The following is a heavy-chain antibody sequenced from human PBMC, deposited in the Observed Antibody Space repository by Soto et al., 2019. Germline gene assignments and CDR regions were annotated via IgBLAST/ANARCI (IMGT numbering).Heavy chain of an antibody. CDR1: GYSFTNYA. CDR2: INPDSGNT. Sequence: ASVKVSFKASGYSFTNYAIHWVRQAPGQRLEWMGWINPDSGNTKYSQKFEVRVSITRDTSANSVYLELSSLTSEDTAIYYCARGRPVGETLRWFGPWGQGTLVTVSS. CDR3: ARGRPVGETLRWFGP. J-gene: IGHJ5*02. V-gene: IGHV1-3*01. D-gene: IGHD1-26*01.